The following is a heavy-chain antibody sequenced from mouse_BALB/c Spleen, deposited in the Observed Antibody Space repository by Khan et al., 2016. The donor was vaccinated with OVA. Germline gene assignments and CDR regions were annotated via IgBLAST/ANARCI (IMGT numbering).Heavy chain of an antibody. CDR2: IYPGTDNT. CDR3: AREGAWYYFDY. Sequence: QVQLQQPGAELVRPGASVKLSCKTSGYIFINYWILWVKQRSGQGLEWIARIYPGTDNTYYSEKVRDKATLTADKSSSTAYMQLSSLKSEDSAIYYCAREGAWYYFDYWGQGTTLTVSS. V-gene: IGHV1S132*01. J-gene: IGHJ2*01. D-gene: IGHD3-1*01. CDR1: GYIFINYW.